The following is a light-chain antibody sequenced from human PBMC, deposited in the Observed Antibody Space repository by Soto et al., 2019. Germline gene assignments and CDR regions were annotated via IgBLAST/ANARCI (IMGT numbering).Light chain of an antibody. J-gene: IGKJ2*01. CDR1: QSVTAN. CDR3: QQSNNWPYT. CDR2: GAS. V-gene: IGKV3-15*01. Sequence: EIVMTQSPATRSVSPGERATLSCRASQSVTANLACYQQKPGQPPRLLIYGASTRATGIPARFSGSGSGTEFTLTISSLQSEDFAVYYCQQSNNWPYTFGQGTKLDIK.